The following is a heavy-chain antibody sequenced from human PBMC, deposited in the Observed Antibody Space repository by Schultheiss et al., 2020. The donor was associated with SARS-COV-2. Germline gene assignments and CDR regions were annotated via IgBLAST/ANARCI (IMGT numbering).Heavy chain of an antibody. V-gene: IGHV1-69*06. Sequence: KVSCKASGGTFSSYAISWVRQAPGQGLEWMGGIIPIFGTANYAQKFQGRVTITADKSTSTAYMELSSLRSEDTAVYYCARDRVYDSSGEWSWYYGMDVWGKGTTVTVSS. CDR1: GGTFSSYA. CDR2: IIPIFGTA. CDR3: ARDRVYDSSGEWSWYYGMDV. D-gene: IGHD3-22*01. J-gene: IGHJ6*04.